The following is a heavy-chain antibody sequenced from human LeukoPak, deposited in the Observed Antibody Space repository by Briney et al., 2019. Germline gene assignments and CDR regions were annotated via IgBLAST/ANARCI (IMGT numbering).Heavy chain of an antibody. J-gene: IGHJ4*02. CDR2: IYPGDYDT. V-gene: IGHV5-51*01. CDR3: ARPSCSGGSCPQSQEYYFDY. D-gene: IGHD2-15*01. CDR1: GYRFTRYR. Sequence: GESLKISCRGSGYRFTRYRIGWVRQMPGKGLEWMGIIYPGDYDTRYSPSFQGQVTISADKSISTAYLQWSSLKASDTAMYYCARPSCSGGSCPQSQEYYFDYWGQGTLVTVSS.